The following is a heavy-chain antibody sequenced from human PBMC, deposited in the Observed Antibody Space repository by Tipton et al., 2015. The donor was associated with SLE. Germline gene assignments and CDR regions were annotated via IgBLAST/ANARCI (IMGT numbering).Heavy chain of an antibody. V-gene: IGHV4-34*01. Sequence: LSLTCAVYGGSFSIYYWSWIRQPPGKGLEWIGEINHSGSTNYNPSLKSRVTISVGTSKNQFSLKLSSVTAADTAVYYCARGGGSYWFDPWDQGTLVTVSS. CDR1: GGSFSIYY. J-gene: IGHJ5*02. CDR2: INHSGST. CDR3: ARGGGSYWFDP. D-gene: IGHD1-26*01.